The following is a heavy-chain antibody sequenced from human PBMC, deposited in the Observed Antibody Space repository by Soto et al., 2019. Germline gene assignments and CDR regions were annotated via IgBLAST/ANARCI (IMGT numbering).Heavy chain of an antibody. CDR1: GYTFTYYY. D-gene: IGHD3-16*01. J-gene: IGHJ5*02. V-gene: IGHV1-2*02. CDR2: INPNVGGT. Sequence: QGNLVHPGAKVKKPGASVYVSCKAFGYTFTYYYAHWVRQAPGQGLEWMGWINPNVGGTNYARKFQGRLTMTRDTSISTVYMQLTRLGPDDTARYYCARGGREVPRIPYDTWGQGTLVTVSS. CDR3: ARGGREVPRIPYDT.